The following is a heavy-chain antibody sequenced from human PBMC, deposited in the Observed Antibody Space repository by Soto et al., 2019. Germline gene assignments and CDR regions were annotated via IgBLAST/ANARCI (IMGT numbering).Heavy chain of an antibody. J-gene: IGHJ4*02. CDR1: GFSLSTSGMC. Sequence: SGPTLVNPTQTLTLTCTLSGFSLSTSGMCVSWIRQPPGKALEWLARIDWDDDKYYSTSLKTRLTISKDTSKNQVVLTMTNMDPVDTATYYCARIRKDYGDDFVDYWGQGTLVTVSS. V-gene: IGHV2-70*11. CDR3: ARIRKDYGDDFVDY. D-gene: IGHD4-17*01. CDR2: IDWDDDK.